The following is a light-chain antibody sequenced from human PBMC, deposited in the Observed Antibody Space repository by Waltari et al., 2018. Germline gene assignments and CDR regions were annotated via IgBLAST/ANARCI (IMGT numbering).Light chain of an antibody. V-gene: IGKV3-20*01. CDR1: QSVSRDY. J-gene: IGKJ4*01. CDR2: GAS. CDR3: QQYGGSPLT. Sequence: ETVLAQSPGTLSLSLGDSATLSCRASQSVSRDYLAWYQQKPGQAPRLLIYGASSRATGIPARFSGSGSGTDFTLTITRLEPEDFAVYYCQQYGGSPLTFGGGTKVDIK.